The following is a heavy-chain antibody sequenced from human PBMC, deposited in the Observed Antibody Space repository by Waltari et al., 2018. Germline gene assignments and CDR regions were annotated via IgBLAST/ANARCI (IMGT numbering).Heavy chain of an antibody. CDR3: ARGRSARWFGESHPPYAWFDP. V-gene: IGHV1-8*01. CDR2: MNPNSGNP. J-gene: IGHJ5*02. CDR1: GYTFTSYD. Sequence: QVQLVQSGAAVKKPVASVKVSCKASGYTFTSYDINWVRQATAHGLEWMGWMNPNSGNPGYAQKFQGRVTMTRNTPISTAYMELSSLRSEDTAVYYCARGRSARWFGESHPPYAWFDPWGQGTLVTVSS. D-gene: IGHD3-10*01.